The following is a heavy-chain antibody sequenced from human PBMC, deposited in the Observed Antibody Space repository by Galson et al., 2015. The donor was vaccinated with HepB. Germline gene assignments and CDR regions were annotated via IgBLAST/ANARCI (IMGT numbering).Heavy chain of an antibody. D-gene: IGHD2-15*01. CDR2: ISPTGGNI. Sequence: SLRLSCAASGFTFSTNCMSWVRQAPGKGLQWVSYISPTGGNIYYADSVKGRFTIARDNAKNSLFLQMASLRAEDTAVYYCATTLSGSGAYWTFDMWGQGTLVTVSS. J-gene: IGHJ3*02. CDR1: GFTFSTNC. V-gene: IGHV3-11*04. CDR3: ATTLSGSGAYWTFDM.